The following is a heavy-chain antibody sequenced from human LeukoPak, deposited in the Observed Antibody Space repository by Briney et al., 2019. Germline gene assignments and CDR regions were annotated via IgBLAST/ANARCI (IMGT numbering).Heavy chain of an antibody. CDR1: GFTVSSNY. Sequence: PGGSLRLSCAASGFTVSSNYMSWVRQAPGKGLEWVSSISSSSSYIYYADSVKGRFTISRDNAKNSLYLQMNSLRAEDTAVYYCASSWHYDSSHLDAFDIWGQGTMVTVSS. CDR2: ISSSSSYI. J-gene: IGHJ3*02. CDR3: ASSWHYDSSHLDAFDI. D-gene: IGHD3-22*01. V-gene: IGHV3-21*01.